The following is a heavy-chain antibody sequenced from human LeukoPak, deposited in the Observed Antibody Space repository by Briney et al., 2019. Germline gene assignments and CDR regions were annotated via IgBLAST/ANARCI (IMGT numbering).Heavy chain of an antibody. CDR1: GFTFNSYA. Sequence: PGGSLRLSCTASGFTFNSYAMHWVRQAPGEGLEWVAVILYDGSNKYYADSVRGRFTISRDNSNNTVSLQMNSLRPEDTAIYYCVRDGARYLTVFYYGMDVWGQGTTVTVSS. V-gene: IGHV3-30-3*01. D-gene: IGHD3-9*01. J-gene: IGHJ6*02. CDR3: VRDGARYLTVFYYGMDV. CDR2: ILYDGSNK.